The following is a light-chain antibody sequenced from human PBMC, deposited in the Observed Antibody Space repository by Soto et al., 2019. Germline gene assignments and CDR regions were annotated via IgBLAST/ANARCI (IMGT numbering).Light chain of an antibody. V-gene: IGKV1-33*01. J-gene: IGKJ2*01. CDR1: QDIDNY. CDR3: QLYGKLPPYT. CDR2: DAS. Sequence: DIQMTQSPSSLSASVGDRVTITCQASQDIDNYLNWYQQKPGQAPKLLIYDASNLETGVPSRFSGRGSGTEFTFTISSLQPEDVATYYCQLYGKLPPYTFGQGTKLELK.